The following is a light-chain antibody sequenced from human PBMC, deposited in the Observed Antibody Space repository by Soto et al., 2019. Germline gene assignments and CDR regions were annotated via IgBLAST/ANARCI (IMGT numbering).Light chain of an antibody. CDR3: ATWDDSMISPV. Sequence: QSLLTQPPSASGTPGQRVTISCSGSSFNIGRNTVNWYQQLPGTAPKLLIYSSDQRPSGVPDRFSGSKSGTSASLAISGLRSEDEADYICATWDDSMISPVFGGGTKLTVL. J-gene: IGLJ3*02. CDR1: SFNIGRNT. V-gene: IGLV1-44*01. CDR2: SSD.